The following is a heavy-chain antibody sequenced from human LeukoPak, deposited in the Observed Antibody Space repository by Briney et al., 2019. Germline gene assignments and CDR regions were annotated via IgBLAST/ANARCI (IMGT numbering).Heavy chain of an antibody. CDR3: ARDYYGSGTLAVS. CDR1: GFTFSSYG. CDR2: IWYDGSDK. Sequence: GRSLRLSCAASGFTFSSYGMHWVRQAPGKGLEWVVVIWYDGSDKYFADSVKGRFSISRDNSKDTLYLQMNSLRVEDTAVYYCARDYYGSGTLAVSWGQGTLVTVSS. V-gene: IGHV3-33*01. J-gene: IGHJ5*02. D-gene: IGHD3-10*01.